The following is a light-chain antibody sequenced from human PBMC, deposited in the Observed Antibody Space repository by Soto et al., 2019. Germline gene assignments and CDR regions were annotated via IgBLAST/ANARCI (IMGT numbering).Light chain of an antibody. CDR2: AAS. V-gene: IGKV1D-12*01. CDR3: QQTDTLPST. Sequence: DIQMTQSPSSVSAAVGERVTITCRASQVMSSWLAWYQQKPGKAPKLLIFAASTLQSGVPSRFSGSGSRTDFTLTITSLQPEDIGTYYCQQTDTLPSTFGQGHDWRLN. CDR1: QVMSSW. J-gene: IGKJ5*01.